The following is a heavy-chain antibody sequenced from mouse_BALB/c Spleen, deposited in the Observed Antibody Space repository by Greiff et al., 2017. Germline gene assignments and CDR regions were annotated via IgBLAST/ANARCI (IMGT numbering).Heavy chain of an antibody. CDR3: ARLREFTTAMDY. CDR1: GYSITSDYA. Sequence: EVKLVESGPGLVKPSQSLSLTCTVTGYSITSDYAWNWIRQFPGNKLEWMGYISYSGSTSYNPSLKSRISITRDTSKNQFFLQLNSVTTEDTATYYCARLREFTTAMDYWGQGTSVTVSS. J-gene: IGHJ4*01. V-gene: IGHV3-2*02. D-gene: IGHD1-1*01. CDR2: ISYSGST.